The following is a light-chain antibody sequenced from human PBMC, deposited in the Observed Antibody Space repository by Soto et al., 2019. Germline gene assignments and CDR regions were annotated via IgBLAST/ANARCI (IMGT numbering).Light chain of an antibody. CDR1: QSVSSN. CDR2: VAS. Sequence: EIVMTQSPATLSVSPGERATLSCRASQSVSSNLAWYQQKPGQTPKLLIYVASTRATGIPARFSGSGSGTDFTFTLISLQSEDFAIYYCQQYNVWPLTFGGGTKVEFK. V-gene: IGKV3-15*01. CDR3: QQYNVWPLT. J-gene: IGKJ4*01.